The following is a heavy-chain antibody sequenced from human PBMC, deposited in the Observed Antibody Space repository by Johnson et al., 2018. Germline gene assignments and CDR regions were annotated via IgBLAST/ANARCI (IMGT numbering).Heavy chain of an antibody. V-gene: IGHV3-49*02. J-gene: IGHJ3*02. Sequence: VRLVQSGAEVKKPGASVKVSCKASGYTFTSYDINWVRQAPGKGLEWVVRIKSKTDGGTTDSAAPVKGIFTIPRDDSKSIAYLQMNSLKTEDTAVYYCTRPRSGSYPGGAFDIWGQGTMVTVSS. CDR1: GYTFTSYD. CDR2: IKSKTDGGTT. CDR3: TRPRSGSYPGGAFDI. D-gene: IGHD1-26*01.